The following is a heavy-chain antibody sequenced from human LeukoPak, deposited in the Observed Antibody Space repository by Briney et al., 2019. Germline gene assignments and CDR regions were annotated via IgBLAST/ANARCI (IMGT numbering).Heavy chain of an antibody. CDR3: ARFSDQIAIFGVVNYFLGD. CDR2: INHSGST. V-gene: IGHV4-34*01. Sequence: SETLSLTCAVYGGSFSGYYWSWIRQPPGKGLEWIGEINHSGSTNYNPSLKSRVTISVDTSKNQFSLKLSSVTAADTAIYYCARFSDQIAIFGVVNYFLGDWGQGILVTVSS. J-gene: IGHJ4*02. CDR1: GGSFSGYY. D-gene: IGHD3-3*01.